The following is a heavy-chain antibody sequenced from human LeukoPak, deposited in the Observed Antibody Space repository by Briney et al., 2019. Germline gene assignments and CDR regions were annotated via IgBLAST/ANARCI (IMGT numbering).Heavy chain of an antibody. CDR3: ARDGSSSCYRCFDY. Sequence: GGSLRLSCAASGFTFSSYAMHWVRQAPGKGLEWVAVISYDGSNKYYADSVKGRFTISRDNSKNTLYLQMNSLRAEDTAVYYCARDGSSSCYRCFDYWGQGTLVTVSS. CDR1: GFTFSSYA. V-gene: IGHV3-30*04. D-gene: IGHD2-2*02. CDR2: ISYDGSNK. J-gene: IGHJ4*02.